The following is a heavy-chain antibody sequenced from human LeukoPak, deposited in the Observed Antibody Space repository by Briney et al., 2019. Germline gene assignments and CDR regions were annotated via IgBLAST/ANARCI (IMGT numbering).Heavy chain of an antibody. Sequence: GGSLMLSCAASGFIFSSCSMNWVRQAPGKGLEWVSSISGSSFYINYADSVRGRFTISRDNAENSVYLQMSSLRDEDTAVYYCARIRDPYGYAHLDLWGRETLVTVST. D-gene: IGHD5-18*01. CDR2: ISGSSFYI. CDR1: GFIFSSCS. J-gene: IGHJ4*02. V-gene: IGHV3-21*01. CDR3: ARIRDPYGYAHLDL.